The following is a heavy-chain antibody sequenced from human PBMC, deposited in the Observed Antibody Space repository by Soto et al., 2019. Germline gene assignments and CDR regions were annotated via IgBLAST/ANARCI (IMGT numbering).Heavy chain of an antibody. Sequence: QLQLAQSGADVKKAGSSVKVSCKASGGTLSNSAFSWVRQAPGQGLEWMGGFIPVFGIVNYAQKFQDRVTITADESTSTAYMELRSLRSEDTAVYFCATGRIVVVGSRAYYGMDVWGQGTTVTV. V-gene: IGHV1-69*19. J-gene: IGHJ6*02. CDR2: FIPVFGIV. CDR1: GGTLSNSA. CDR3: ATGRIVVVGSRAYYGMDV. D-gene: IGHD3-22*01.